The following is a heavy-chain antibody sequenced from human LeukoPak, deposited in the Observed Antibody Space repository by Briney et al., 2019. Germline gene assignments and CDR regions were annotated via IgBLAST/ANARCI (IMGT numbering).Heavy chain of an antibody. CDR1: GYTFTVYY. V-gene: IGHV1-2*02. J-gene: IGHJ4*02. CDR2: INPNSGGT. CDR3: AREGIAVAGTGGYFDY. D-gene: IGHD6-19*01. Sequence: ASVTVSCKASGYTFTVYYMHWVRQAPGQGLEWMGWINPNSGGTNYAQKFQGRVTMTRDTSISTAYMELSRLRSDDTAVYYCAREGIAVAGTGGYFDYWGQGTLVTVSS.